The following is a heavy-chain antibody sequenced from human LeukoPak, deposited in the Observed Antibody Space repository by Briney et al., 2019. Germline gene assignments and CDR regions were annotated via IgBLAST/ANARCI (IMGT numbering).Heavy chain of an antibody. D-gene: IGHD1-1*01. V-gene: IGHV3-23*01. CDR2: ISGSGGST. J-gene: IGHJ4*02. CDR3: ARGEYTSGTFRGYYFDY. Sequence: AGGSLRLSCAASGFTFSSYAMSWVRQAPGKGLEWVSAISGSGGSTYYADSVKGRFTISRDNSKNTLYLQMNSLRAEDTAVYSCARGEYTSGTFRGYYFDYWGQGTLVTVSS. CDR1: GFTFSSYA.